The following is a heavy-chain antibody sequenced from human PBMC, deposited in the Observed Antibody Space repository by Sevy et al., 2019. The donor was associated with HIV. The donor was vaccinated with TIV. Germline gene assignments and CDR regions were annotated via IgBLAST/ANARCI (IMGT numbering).Heavy chain of an antibody. V-gene: IGHV3-48*03. D-gene: IGHD4-17*01. CDR1: GFTFCSYE. J-gene: IGHJ5*02. CDR3: ARGQDYGDGGWFDP. Sequence: GGSLRLSCAASGFTFCSYEMNWVRQAPGKGLEWVSYISSSGSTIYYADSVKGRFTISRDNAKNSLYLQMNSLRAEDTAVYYCARGQDYGDGGWFDPWGQGTLVTVSS. CDR2: ISSSGSTI.